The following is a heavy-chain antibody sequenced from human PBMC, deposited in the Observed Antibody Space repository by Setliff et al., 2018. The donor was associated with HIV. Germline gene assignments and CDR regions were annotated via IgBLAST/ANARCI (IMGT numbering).Heavy chain of an antibody. CDR1: GYTFISYG. J-gene: IGHJ4*02. CDR3: ATAKEHWLSEGGFDY. D-gene: IGHD6-19*01. Sequence: GASVKVSCKASGYTFISYGISWLRQAPGQGPEWMGWISAFNGNTDYAQKFQGRVTLTTETSATTVYMELRSLSSDDTAVYYCATAKEHWLSEGGFDYWGQGTLVTVSS. V-gene: IGHV1-18*01. CDR2: ISAFNGNT.